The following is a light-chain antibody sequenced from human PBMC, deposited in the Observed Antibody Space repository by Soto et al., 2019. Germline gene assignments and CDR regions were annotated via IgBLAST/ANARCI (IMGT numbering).Light chain of an antibody. CDR1: QSVSSSS. CDR2: GAS. J-gene: IGKJ1*01. CDR3: QQYDSSPRT. V-gene: IGKV3-20*01. Sequence: EIVLTQSPGTVSLSPGERATLSCRASQSVSSSSLAWYQQKPGQAPRLLISGASSRATGIPDRFSGSGSGTDFTLTISRLEPEDFAVYYCQQYDSSPRTFRQGTKVAIK.